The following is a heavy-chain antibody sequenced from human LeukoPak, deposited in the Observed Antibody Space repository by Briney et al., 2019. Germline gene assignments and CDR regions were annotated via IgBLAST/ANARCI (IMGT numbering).Heavy chain of an antibody. Sequence: GGSLRLSCAASGFTFSSYAMSWVRQAPGKGLEWVSAISGSGGSTYYADSVKGRFTISRDNSMNTLYLQMNSLRAEDTAVYYCAKALTVTTKNNWFDPWGQGTLVTVSS. V-gene: IGHV3-23*01. D-gene: IGHD4-17*01. J-gene: IGHJ5*02. CDR2: ISGSGGST. CDR1: GFTFSSYA. CDR3: AKALTVTTKNNWFDP.